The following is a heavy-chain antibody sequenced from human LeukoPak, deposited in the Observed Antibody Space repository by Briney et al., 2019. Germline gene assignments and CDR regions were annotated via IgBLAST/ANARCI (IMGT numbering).Heavy chain of an antibody. CDR2: IYYSGST. J-gene: IGHJ3*02. CDR3: ARGLYTYYYDSSGYYPDAFDI. V-gene: IGHV4-31*03. Sequence: SETLSLTCTVSGGSISSGGYYWSWIRQHPGKGLEWIGYIYYSGSTYYNPSLKSRVTISADTSKNQFSLKLSSVTAADTAVYYCARGLYTYYYDSSGYYPDAFDIWGQGTMVTVSS. CDR1: GGSISSGGYY. D-gene: IGHD3-22*01.